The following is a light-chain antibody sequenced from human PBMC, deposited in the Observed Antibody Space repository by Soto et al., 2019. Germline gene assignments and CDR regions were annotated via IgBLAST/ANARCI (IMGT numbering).Light chain of an antibody. CDR1: QRVSSN. CDR3: QQYNNWPPYT. V-gene: IGKV3-15*01. CDR2: GAS. J-gene: IGKJ2*01. Sequence: EIVMTQSPATLSVSPGERATVFCRASQRVSSNLAWYQQKPGQAPRLLIYGASTRATGIPARFSGSGSGTEFTLTISSLQSEDFAVYYCQQYNNWPPYTFGQGTKLEIK.